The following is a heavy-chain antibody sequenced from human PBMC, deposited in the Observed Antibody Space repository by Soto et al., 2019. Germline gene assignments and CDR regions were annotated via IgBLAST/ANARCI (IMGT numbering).Heavy chain of an antibody. CDR1: GFTFSSYG. Sequence: GGSLRLSCAASGFTFSSYGMHWVRQAPGKGLEWVAVISYDGSNKYYADSVKGRFTISRDNSKNTLYLQMNSLRAEDTAVYYCANGNSAVYRTFHRFWCQGIMVTV. CDR2: ISYDGSNK. J-gene: IGHJ3*01. CDR3: ANGNSAVYRTFHRF. D-gene: IGHD2-8*01. V-gene: IGHV3-30*18.